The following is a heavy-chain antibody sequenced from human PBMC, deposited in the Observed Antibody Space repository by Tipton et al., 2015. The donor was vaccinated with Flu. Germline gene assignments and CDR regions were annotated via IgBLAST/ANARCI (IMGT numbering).Heavy chain of an antibody. Sequence: LRLSCTVSGGSISRGSYYWNWIRQPAGKGLEWIGRIYTNENTNYKPSLKSRVTISIDTSKNQFSLKLSSVTAADTAVYYCARDRHSGSYYENDAFDIWGQGTMVTVSS. CDR2: IYTNENT. J-gene: IGHJ3*02. CDR3: ARDRHSGSYYENDAFDI. D-gene: IGHD1-26*01. V-gene: IGHV4-61*02. CDR1: GGSISRGSYY.